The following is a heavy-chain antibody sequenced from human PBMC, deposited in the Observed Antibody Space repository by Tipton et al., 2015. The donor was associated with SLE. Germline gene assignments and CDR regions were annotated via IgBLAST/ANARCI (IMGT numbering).Heavy chain of an antibody. D-gene: IGHD2-15*01. J-gene: IGHJ2*01. V-gene: IGHV3-23*01. CDR2: ITVSGDRT. CDR3: AKDKYCTGGSCFDWYFDV. Sequence: SLRLSCVASGFTFSNYDMSWVRQAPGKGLEWNSAITVSGDRTYYKDYEKGRFTISRDNSKDSLYLQMNALRAEDTAVYYCAKDKYCTGGSCFDWYFDVWGRGTLVTVSS. CDR1: GFTFSNYD.